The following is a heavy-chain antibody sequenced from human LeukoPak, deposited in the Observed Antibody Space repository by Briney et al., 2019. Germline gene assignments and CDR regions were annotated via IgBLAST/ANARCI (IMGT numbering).Heavy chain of an antibody. CDR1: GFTFSSYW. Sequence: GGSLRLSRAASGFTFSSYWMSWVRQAPGKGLEWVANIKQDGSEKYYVDSVKGRFTISRDNAKNSLYLQMNSLRAEDTAVYYCARDHIVVVPAAINWFDPWGQGTLVTVSS. D-gene: IGHD2-2*01. V-gene: IGHV3-7*01. CDR2: IKQDGSEK. CDR3: ARDHIVVVPAAINWFDP. J-gene: IGHJ5*02.